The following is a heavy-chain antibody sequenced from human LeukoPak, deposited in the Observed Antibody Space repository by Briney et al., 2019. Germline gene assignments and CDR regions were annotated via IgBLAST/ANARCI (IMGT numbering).Heavy chain of an antibody. D-gene: IGHD1-26*01. CDR1: GFTFSDYT. J-gene: IGHJ6*03. Sequence: PGGSLRLSCAASGFTFSDYTMRWVRQAPGKRLEYVSAITSNGGNIHYANSVKGRFTISRDNSKNSLYHQMGGLRTEDMAVYHCARVKAGATISDFYYYYMDVWGKGTTVTVSS. V-gene: IGHV3-64*01. CDR3: ARVKAGATISDFYYYYMDV. CDR2: ITSNGGNI.